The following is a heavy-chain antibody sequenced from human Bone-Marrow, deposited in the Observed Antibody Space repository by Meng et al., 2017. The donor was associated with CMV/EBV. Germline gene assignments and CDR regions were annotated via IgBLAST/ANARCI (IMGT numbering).Heavy chain of an antibody. CDR3: ARDLDGGEMATAVGADY. V-gene: IGHV1-2*02. CDR2: INPNSGGT. D-gene: IGHD5-24*01. CDR1: GYTFTGYY. Sequence: ASVKVSCKASGYTFTGYYKHWVRQAPGQGLEWMGWINPNSGGTNYAQKFQGRVTMTRDTSISTAYMELSRLRSDDTAVYYCARDLDGGEMATAVGADYWGQGTLVTVSS. J-gene: IGHJ4*02.